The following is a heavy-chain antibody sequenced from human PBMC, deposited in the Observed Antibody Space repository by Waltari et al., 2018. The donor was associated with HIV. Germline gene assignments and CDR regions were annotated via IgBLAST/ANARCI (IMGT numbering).Heavy chain of an antibody. Sequence: EVQVVESGGGLVQPGGSLRLSCAASGFTFSSYEMHWVRQATGKGLEWVSTVYTAGDTYYPDSVKGRFTISRENAKNSLYLQMNSLRAEDTAVYYCARDRHYGEYDYWGQGTLVTVSS. CDR1: GFTFSSYE. J-gene: IGHJ4*02. CDR2: VYTAGDT. D-gene: IGHD4-17*01. V-gene: IGHV3-13*01. CDR3: ARDRHYGEYDY.